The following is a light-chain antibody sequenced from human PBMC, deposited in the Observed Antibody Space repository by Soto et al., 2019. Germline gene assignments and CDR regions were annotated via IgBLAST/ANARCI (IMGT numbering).Light chain of an antibody. J-gene: IGKJ1*01. Sequence: DIQMTQSPSSLSASVGDRVTITCRASQSISSYLNWYQQKPGKAPKLLIYAASSLQSGVPSRFSGSGSGTDFTLTIXXXXXXXXXXYYCQQSYSTPTWTFGXGXXXEIK. V-gene: IGKV1-39*01. CDR3: QQSYSTPTWT. CDR2: AAS. CDR1: QSISSY.